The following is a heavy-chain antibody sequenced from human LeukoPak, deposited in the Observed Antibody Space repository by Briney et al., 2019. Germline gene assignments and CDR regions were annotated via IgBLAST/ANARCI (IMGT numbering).Heavy chain of an antibody. CDR2: IIPIFGTA. CDR1: GGTFSSYA. CDR3: ARGVLTGTTLSGYYYYMDV. Sequence: GASVKVSCKASGGTFSSYAISWVRQAPGQGLEWMGGIIPIFGTANYAQKFQGRVTITADESTSTAYMELSSLRSEDTAVYHCARGVLTGTTLSGYYYYMDVWGKGTTVTVSS. D-gene: IGHD1-7*01. V-gene: IGHV1-69*13. J-gene: IGHJ6*03.